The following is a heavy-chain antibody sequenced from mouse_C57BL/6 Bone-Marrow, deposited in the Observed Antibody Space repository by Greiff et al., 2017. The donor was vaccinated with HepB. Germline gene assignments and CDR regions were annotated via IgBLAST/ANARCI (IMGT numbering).Heavy chain of an antibody. Sequence: QVQLQQSGPGLVQPSQSLSITCTVSGFSLTSYGVHWVRQSPGKGLEWLGVIWRGGSTDYNAAFMSRLSITKDNSKSQVFFKMNRLQADDTAIYYCAKNSRSYYDYDNYAMDYWGQGTSVTVSS. CDR2: IWRGGST. D-gene: IGHD2-4*01. CDR3: AKNSRSYYDYDNYAMDY. V-gene: IGHV2-5*01. CDR1: GFSLTSYG. J-gene: IGHJ4*01.